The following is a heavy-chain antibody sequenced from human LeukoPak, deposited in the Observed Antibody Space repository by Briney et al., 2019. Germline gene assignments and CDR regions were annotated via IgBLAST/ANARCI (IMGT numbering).Heavy chain of an antibody. CDR2: ISSSSSTI. J-gene: IGHJ4*02. D-gene: IGHD4-23*01. CDR3: ARNFGGNYGYFDY. CDR1: GFTFSSYS. Sequence: GGSLRLSCAASGFTFSSYSMNWVRQAPGKGLEWVSYISSSSSTIYYADSVKGRFTISRDNAKNSLYLQMNSLRAEDTAVYYCARNFGGNYGYFDYWGQGTLVTVSS. V-gene: IGHV3-48*01.